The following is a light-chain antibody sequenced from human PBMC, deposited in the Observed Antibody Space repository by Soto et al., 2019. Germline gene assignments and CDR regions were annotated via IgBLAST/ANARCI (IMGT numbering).Light chain of an antibody. J-gene: IGKJ5*01. CDR1: QSVSSY. V-gene: IGKV3D-20*01. CDR2: DSS. Sequence: DMVLTQSPATLSLSPGERATLSCGASQSVSSYLAWYQQKPGLAPRLVIYDSSIRATGIPDRFSGSGSGTDFTLTISRLEPEDFAMYFCQQYGNSPQITFGQGTRLEIK. CDR3: QQYGNSPQIT.